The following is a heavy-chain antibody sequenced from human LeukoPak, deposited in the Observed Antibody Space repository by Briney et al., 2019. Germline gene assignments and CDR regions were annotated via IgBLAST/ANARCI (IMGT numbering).Heavy chain of an antibody. Sequence: SETLSLTCTVSGYSISSGYYWGWIRQPPGKGLEWIGSIYHSGSTYYNPSLKSRVTISVDTSKNQFSLELSSVTAADTAVYYCAREGELRYFDWALDYWGQGTLVTVSS. CDR2: IYHSGST. CDR1: GYSISSGYY. V-gene: IGHV4-38-2*02. D-gene: IGHD3-9*01. J-gene: IGHJ4*02. CDR3: AREGELRYFDWALDY.